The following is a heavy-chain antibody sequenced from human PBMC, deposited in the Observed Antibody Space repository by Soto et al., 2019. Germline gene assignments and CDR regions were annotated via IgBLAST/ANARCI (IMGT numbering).Heavy chain of an antibody. CDR1: GGSISSGGYY. D-gene: IGHD3-10*01. Sequence: QVQLQESGPGLVKPSQTLSLSCTGSGGSISSGGYYWSWIRQHPGKGLEWIGYIYYSGSTYYNSSLKSRVTISVDTSKTQFSLKLTSVTAADTAVYYCARERGDVHAFDIWGQGTMVTVSS. CDR2: IYYSGST. CDR3: ARERGDVHAFDI. J-gene: IGHJ3*02. V-gene: IGHV4-31*03.